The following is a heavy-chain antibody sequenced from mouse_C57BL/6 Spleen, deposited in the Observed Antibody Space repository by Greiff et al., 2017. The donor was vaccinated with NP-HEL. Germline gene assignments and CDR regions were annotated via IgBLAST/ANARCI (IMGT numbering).Heavy chain of an antibody. D-gene: IGHD2-5*01. CDR3: ARHEVGYYSNSHYFDY. Sequence: QVQLKQSGAELVKPGASVKLSCKASGYTFTEYTIHWVKQRSGQGLEWIGWFYPGSGSIKYNEKFKDKATLTADKSSSTVYMELSRLTSEDSAVYFCARHEVGYYSNSHYFDYWGQGTTLTVSS. V-gene: IGHV1-62-2*01. CDR2: FYPGSGSI. CDR1: GYTFTEYT. J-gene: IGHJ2*01.